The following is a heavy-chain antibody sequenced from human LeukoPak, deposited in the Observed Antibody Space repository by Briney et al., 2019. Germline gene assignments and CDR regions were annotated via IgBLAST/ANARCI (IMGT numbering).Heavy chain of an antibody. V-gene: IGHV3-33*08. J-gene: IGHJ4*02. D-gene: IGHD5-12*01. CDR1: GFTFSSYA. Sequence: GGSLRLSCAASGFTFSSYAMSWVRQAPGKGLEWVAVIWYDGSNKYYADSVKGRFTISRDNSKNTLYLQMNSLRAEDTAVYYCAREMVATGGLDYWGQGTLVTVSS. CDR3: AREMVATGGLDY. CDR2: IWYDGSNK.